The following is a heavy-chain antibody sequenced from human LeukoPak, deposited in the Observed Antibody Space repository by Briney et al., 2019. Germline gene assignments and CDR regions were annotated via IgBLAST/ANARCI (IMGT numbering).Heavy chain of an antibody. CDR3: ARDLGGLLWFGELEDWFDP. CDR1: GFAFSSYT. CDR2: ISSSSIYR. Sequence: GGSLRLSCATSGFAFSSYTMNWVRQAPGKGLEWVSSISSSSIYRYSADSVKGRFTISRDNAKNSLYLQMNSLRAEDTAVYYCARDLGGLLWFGELEDWFDPWGQGTLVTVSS. D-gene: IGHD3-10*01. V-gene: IGHV3-21*04. J-gene: IGHJ5*02.